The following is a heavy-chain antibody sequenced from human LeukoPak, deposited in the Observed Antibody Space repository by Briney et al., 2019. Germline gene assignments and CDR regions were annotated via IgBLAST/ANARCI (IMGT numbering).Heavy chain of an antibody. CDR2: VSGSGGAT. D-gene: IGHD3-3*01. Sequence: PGGSLRLSCAASGFTFSSYAMSWVRQAPGKGLEWVSAVSGSGGATYYADSVKGRFTISRDNSKNTLYLQMNSLRAEDTAVYYCAKGSDFWSGYCDYWGQGTLVTVSS. V-gene: IGHV3-23*01. J-gene: IGHJ4*02. CDR1: GFTFSSYA. CDR3: AKGSDFWSGYCDY.